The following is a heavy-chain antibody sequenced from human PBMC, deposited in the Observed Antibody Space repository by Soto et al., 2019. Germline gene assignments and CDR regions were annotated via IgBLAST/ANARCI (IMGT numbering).Heavy chain of an antibody. CDR3: ARDKGSIAARMKYYFDY. V-gene: IGHV4-34*01. D-gene: IGHD6-6*01. J-gene: IGHJ4*02. CDR1: GGSFSGYY. Sequence: PSETLSLTCAVYGGSFSGYYWSWIRQPPGKGLEWIGEINHSGSTNYNPSLKSRVTISVDTSKNQFSLKLSSVTAADTAVYYCARDKGSIAARMKYYFDYWGQGTLVTVSS. CDR2: INHSGST.